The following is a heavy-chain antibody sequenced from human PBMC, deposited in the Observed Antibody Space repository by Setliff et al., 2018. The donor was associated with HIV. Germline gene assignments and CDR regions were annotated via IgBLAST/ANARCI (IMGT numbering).Heavy chain of an antibody. CDR1: GGTFSSYA. Sequence: ASVKVSCKASGGTFSSYAISWVRQAPGQGLEWMGGIIPIFGTANYAQKFQGRVTMTEDTSTDTAYMEFAGLRSDDTAVYYCARQLSNSLDLWGQGTQVTVSS. CDR3: ARQLSNSLDL. J-gene: IGHJ5*02. CDR2: IIPIFGTA. V-gene: IGHV1-69*06. D-gene: IGHD7-27*01.